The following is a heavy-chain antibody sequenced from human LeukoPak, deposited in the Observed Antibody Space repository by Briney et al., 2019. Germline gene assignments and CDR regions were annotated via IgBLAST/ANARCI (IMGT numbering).Heavy chain of an antibody. CDR3: ARDLQEISSFYFDY. CDR2: ISGSGGST. CDR1: GFTFSSYA. D-gene: IGHD3-16*02. Sequence: GGSLRLSCAASGFTFSSYAMSWVRQAPGKGLEWVPAISGSGGSTYYADSVKGRFTISRDNSKNTLYLQMHSLSPEDTAVYFCARDLQEISSFYFDYWGQGSLVTVSS. V-gene: IGHV3-23*01. J-gene: IGHJ4*02.